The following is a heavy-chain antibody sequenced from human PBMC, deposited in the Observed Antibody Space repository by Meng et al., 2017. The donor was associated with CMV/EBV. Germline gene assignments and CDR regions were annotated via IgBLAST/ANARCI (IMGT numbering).Heavy chain of an antibody. CDR1: GCTFSSYN. J-gene: IGHJ6*02. D-gene: IGHD2-2*02. V-gene: IGHV1-69*02. CDR3: ARADFVVVSAAIRRPAYYKMDD. CDR2: INPISGIA. Sequence: SVKVSCKASGCTFSSYNINWVRQAPGQGLEWMGRINPISGIANYAQKFQGRVTITADKATSTAYMELSSLRSEDTAVYYCARADFVVVSAAIRRPAYYKMDDWGQGTTVTVSS.